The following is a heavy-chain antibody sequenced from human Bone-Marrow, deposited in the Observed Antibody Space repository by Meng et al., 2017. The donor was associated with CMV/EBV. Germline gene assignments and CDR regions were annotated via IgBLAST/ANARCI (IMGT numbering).Heavy chain of an antibody. Sequence: GESLKISCVASGLIFSSDWMTWVRQAPGKGLEWVASIKQDGGVKYYVDSVKGRFTISRDNAKNSLYLQMNSLRAEDTAVYYCARETDGSPDYWGQGTLVTVSS. J-gene: IGHJ4*02. CDR2: IKQDGGVK. CDR3: ARETDGSPDY. CDR1: GLIFSSDW. D-gene: IGHD5-24*01. V-gene: IGHV3-7*01.